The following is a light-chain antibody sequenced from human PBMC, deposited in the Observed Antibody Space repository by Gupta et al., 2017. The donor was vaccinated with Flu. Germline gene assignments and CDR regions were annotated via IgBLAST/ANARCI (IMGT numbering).Light chain of an antibody. CDR3: QVWDTDSDQCV. CDR1: NIAVQS. Sequence: SYVLTQPHSVSVAPGQTARIPCGGNNIAVQSVNWYQQKPGQAPVLVVYDNSDRPSGIPERFSGSTSGNTATLTISRVEAGDEADFYCQVWDTDSDQCVFGSGTKVTVL. CDR2: DNS. J-gene: IGLJ1*01. V-gene: IGLV3-21*02.